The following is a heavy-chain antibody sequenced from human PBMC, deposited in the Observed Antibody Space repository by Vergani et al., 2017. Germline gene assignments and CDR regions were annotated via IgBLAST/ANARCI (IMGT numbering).Heavy chain of an antibody. J-gene: IGHJ6*02. Sequence: EVQLVESGGGLVQPGGSLKLSCAASGFTFSGSAMHWVRQASGKGLEWVGRIRSKANSYATAYAASVKGRFTISRDDSKNTAYLQMNSLKTEDTAVYYCTRPADEDYGKKGYYYYGMDVWGQGTTVTVSS. CDR1: GFTFSGSA. D-gene: IGHD4-17*01. CDR3: TRPADEDYGKKGYYYYGMDV. V-gene: IGHV3-73*01. CDR2: IRSKANSYAT.